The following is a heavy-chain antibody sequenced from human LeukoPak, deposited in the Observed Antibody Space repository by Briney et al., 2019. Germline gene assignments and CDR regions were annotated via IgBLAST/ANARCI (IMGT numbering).Heavy chain of an antibody. CDR1: GFTFSSYG. J-gene: IGHJ4*02. CDR3: ARESRRIVVGQTSPGDHY. V-gene: IGHV3-30*03. CDR2: ISYDGSNK. D-gene: IGHD3-22*01. Sequence: PGRSLRLSCAASGFTFSSYGMHWVRQAPGKGLEWVAVISYDGSNKYYADSVKGRFTISRDNSKNTLYLQMNSLRAEDTAVYYCARESRRIVVGQTSPGDHYWGQGTLVTVSS.